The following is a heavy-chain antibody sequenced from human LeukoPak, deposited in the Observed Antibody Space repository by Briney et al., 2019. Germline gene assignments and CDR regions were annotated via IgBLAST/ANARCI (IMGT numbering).Heavy chain of an antibody. CDR1: GFTVSSNY. Sequence: PGGFLRPSCAVPGFTVSSNYMSWVRQAPGKGLEWVSVIYSGGGTDYADSVKGRFTMSRDDSKNTLYLQINSLRAEDTAVYYCASLRYYYDSSGYSGDAFDIWGQGTMVTVSS. V-gene: IGHV3-66*01. J-gene: IGHJ3*02. CDR2: IYSGGGT. D-gene: IGHD3-22*01. CDR3: ASLRYYYDSSGYSGDAFDI.